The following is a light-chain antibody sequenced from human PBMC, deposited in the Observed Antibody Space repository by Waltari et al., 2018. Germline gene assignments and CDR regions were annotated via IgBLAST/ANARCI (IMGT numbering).Light chain of an antibody. V-gene: IGLV1-40*01. Sequence: QSVLTQPPSVSGAPGQRVTISCTGSRPNIGAGYGVPWYQQFPGTAPKGLIYDNSNRPSGVPDRFSGSKSGASASLAITGLQAGDEADYYCQSYDSSLSGVGVVFAGGTKLTVL. CDR3: QSYDSSLSGVGVV. CDR1: RPNIGAGYG. CDR2: DNS. J-gene: IGLJ2*01.